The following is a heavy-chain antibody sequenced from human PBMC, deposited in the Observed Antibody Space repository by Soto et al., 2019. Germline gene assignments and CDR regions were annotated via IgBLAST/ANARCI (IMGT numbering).Heavy chain of an antibody. Sequence: EVQLLESGGGLVQPGGSLRLSCAASGFTFSSYAMSWVRQAPGKGLEWVSAITGSDGNTYYADSVKGRFTISRDNSKNTLYLQMNSLRADDTAVYYCAKTVSTTWAFDYWRQGTLVTVSS. CDR3: AKTVSTTWAFDY. V-gene: IGHV3-23*01. CDR1: GFTFSSYA. CDR2: ITGSDGNT. J-gene: IGHJ4*02. D-gene: IGHD2-2*01.